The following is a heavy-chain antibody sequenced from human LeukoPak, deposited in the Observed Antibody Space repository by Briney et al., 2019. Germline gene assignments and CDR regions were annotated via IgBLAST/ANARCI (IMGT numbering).Heavy chain of an antibody. CDR3: ARAPATYIRDAFDI. CDR2: LVPVFNAP. V-gene: IGHV1-69*06. CDR1: GGTFSNFA. D-gene: IGHD3-3*02. J-gene: IGHJ3*02. Sequence: SVNVSCEASGGTFSNFAINWVRQAPGQGLEWMGGLVPVFNAPKYAQRFQDRVTITADKSTNIAHMELSSLRSEDTAVYFCARAPATYIRDAFDIWGQGTIVTVSS.